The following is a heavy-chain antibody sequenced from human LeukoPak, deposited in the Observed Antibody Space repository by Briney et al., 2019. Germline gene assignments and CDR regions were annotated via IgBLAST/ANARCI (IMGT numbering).Heavy chain of an antibody. V-gene: IGHV1-3*01. D-gene: IGHD6-19*01. Sequence: ASVKVSCKASGYTFTSYAMHWVRQAPGQRLEWTGWINAGNGNTKYSQKFQGRVTITRDTSASTAYMELSSLRSEDTAVYYCAREAQIAVQFDYWGQGTLVTVSS. CDR2: INAGNGNT. CDR3: AREAQIAVQFDY. CDR1: GYTFTSYA. J-gene: IGHJ4*02.